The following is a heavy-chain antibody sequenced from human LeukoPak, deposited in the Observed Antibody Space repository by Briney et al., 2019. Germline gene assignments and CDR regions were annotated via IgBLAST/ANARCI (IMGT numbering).Heavy chain of an antibody. CDR2: IYHSGST. CDR1: GYSLSSGYY. D-gene: IGHD3-22*01. V-gene: IGHV4-38-2*02. CDR3: ARASNYYDSSGYFH. J-gene: IGHJ4*02. Sequence: PSETLSLTCTVSGYSLSSGYYWGWIRQPPGKGLEWIGSIYHSGSTYYNPSLKSRVTISVDTSKNQFSLKLSSVTAADTAVYYCARASNYYDSSGYFHWGQGTLVTVSS.